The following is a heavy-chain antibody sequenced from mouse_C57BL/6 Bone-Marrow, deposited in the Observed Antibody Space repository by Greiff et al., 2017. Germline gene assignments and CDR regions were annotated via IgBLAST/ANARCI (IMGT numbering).Heavy chain of an antibody. CDR3: ARDYYGSSYEDYFDY. V-gene: IGHV1-55*01. CDR1: GYTFTSYW. CDR2: IYPGSGST. D-gene: IGHD1-1*01. J-gene: IGHJ2*01. Sequence: QVQLKQPGAELVKPGASVKMSCKASGYTFTSYWITWVKQRPGQGLEWIGDIYPGSGSTNYNEKFKSKATLTVDTSSSTAYMQLSSLTSEDSAVYYCARDYYGSSYEDYFDYGGQGTTLTVSS.